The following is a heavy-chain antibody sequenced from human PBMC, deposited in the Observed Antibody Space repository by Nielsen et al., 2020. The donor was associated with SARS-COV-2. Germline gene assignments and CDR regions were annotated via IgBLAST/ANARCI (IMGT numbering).Heavy chain of an antibody. V-gene: IGHV4-4*02. J-gene: IGHJ5*02. CDR2: IYHSGST. CDR1: GGSISSSNW. D-gene: IGHD2-2*01. Sequence: GSLRLSCAVSGGSISSSNWWSWVRQPPGKGLEWIGEIYHSGSTNYNPSLKSRVTISVDKSKNQFSLKLSSVTAADTAVYYCARIIVVVPAARWFDPWGQGTLVTVSS. CDR3: ARIIVVVPAARWFDP.